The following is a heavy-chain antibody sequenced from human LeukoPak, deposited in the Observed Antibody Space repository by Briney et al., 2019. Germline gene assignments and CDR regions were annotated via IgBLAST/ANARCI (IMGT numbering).Heavy chain of an antibody. J-gene: IGHJ5*02. Sequence: GGSLRLSCAASGFTFSSYEMNWVRQAPGKGLEWVSYISSSGSTIYYADSVKGRFTISRDNAKNSLYLQMNSLRAEDTAVYYCARGSIVVVPAAMEFPNWFDPRGQGTLVTVSS. CDR2: ISSSGSTI. D-gene: IGHD2-2*01. V-gene: IGHV3-48*03. CDR1: GFTFSSYE. CDR3: ARGSIVVVPAAMEFPNWFDP.